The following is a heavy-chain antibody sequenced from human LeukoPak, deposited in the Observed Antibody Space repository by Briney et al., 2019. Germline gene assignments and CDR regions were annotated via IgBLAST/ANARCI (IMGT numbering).Heavy chain of an antibody. V-gene: IGHV1-46*01. CDR1: GYTFTKYN. D-gene: IGHD6-19*01. CDR3: ARAAVAGTFYFDF. J-gene: IGHJ4*02. CDR2: IYPTSGST. Sequence: ASVKVSCKASGYTFTKYNLHWARQAPGQGLEWMGIIYPTSGSTSYSQKFRDRVFMTRDTSTSTAYMELSSLSSEDTAVYFCARAAVAGTFYFDFWGQGTLVTVSS.